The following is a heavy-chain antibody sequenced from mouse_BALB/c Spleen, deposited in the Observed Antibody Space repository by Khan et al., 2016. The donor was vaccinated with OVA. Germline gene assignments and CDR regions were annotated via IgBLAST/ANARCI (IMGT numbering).Heavy chain of an antibody. V-gene: IGHV3-8*02. Sequence: EVQLQESGPRLVKPSQTLSLTCSVTGDSITSGYWSWIRKFPGNKLEYMGYMIFSGNTYYNPSLKSRISITRHTSKNQYYLQLNSVTTEDTATYXCARSTYRYAFSYWGQGTLVTVSA. CDR3: ARSTYRYAFSY. CDR1: GDSITSGY. J-gene: IGHJ3*01. CDR2: MIFSGNT. D-gene: IGHD2-14*01.